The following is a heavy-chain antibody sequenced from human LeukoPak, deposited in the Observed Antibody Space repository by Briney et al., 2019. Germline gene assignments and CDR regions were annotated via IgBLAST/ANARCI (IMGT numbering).Heavy chain of an antibody. CDR3: ARTRITMVRGVYRFDP. CDR1: GGSISSGGYS. CDR2: IYHSGST. D-gene: IGHD3-10*01. Sequence: SETLSLTCAVSGGSISSGGYSWSWIRQTPGKGLEWIGYIYHSGSTYYNPSLKSRVTISVDRSKNQFSLKLSSVTAADTAVYYCARTRITMVRGVYRFDPWGQGTLVTVSS. J-gene: IGHJ5*02. V-gene: IGHV4-30-2*01.